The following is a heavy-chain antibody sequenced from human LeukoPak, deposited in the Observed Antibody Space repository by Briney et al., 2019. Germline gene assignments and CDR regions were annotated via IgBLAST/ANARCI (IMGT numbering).Heavy chain of an antibody. J-gene: IGHJ4*02. Sequence: ASVKVSCKASGYTFTGYYMHWVRPAPGQGLEWMGWINPNSGGTNYAQKFQGRVTMSRDTSISTAYMELSRLRSDDTAVYYCARGWIAVAGTGADYWGQGTLVTVSS. CDR3: ARGWIAVAGTGADY. CDR1: GYTFTGYY. CDR2: INPNSGGT. D-gene: IGHD6-19*01. V-gene: IGHV1-2*02.